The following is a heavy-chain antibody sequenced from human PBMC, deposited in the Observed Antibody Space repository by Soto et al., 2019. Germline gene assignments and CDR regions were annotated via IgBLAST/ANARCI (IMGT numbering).Heavy chain of an antibody. CDR1: GFTFSSYW. CDR2: INSDGSST. CDR3: ARGGTVVPAASFGY. D-gene: IGHD2-2*01. J-gene: IGHJ4*02. V-gene: IGHV3-74*01. Sequence: GGSLRLSCAASGFTFSSYWMHWVRQAPGKGLVWVSRINSDGSSTSYADSVKGRFTISRDNAKNTLYLQMNSLRAEDTAVYYCARGGTVVPAASFGYWGQGTLVTVSS.